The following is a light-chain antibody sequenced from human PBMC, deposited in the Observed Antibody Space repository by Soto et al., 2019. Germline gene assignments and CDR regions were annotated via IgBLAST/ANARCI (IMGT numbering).Light chain of an antibody. J-gene: IGLJ3*02. CDR2: EVT. CDR3: CSYAGSSTLWV. Sequence: QYVLTQPASVSGSPGQSITISCTGTSSDVGNYNLFSWYQQHPGKAHKLMIYEVTKRPSGVSNRFSGSKSGNTASLTISGLQAEDEGDYYCCSYAGSSTLWVFGGWTKLTVL. CDR1: SSDVGNYNL. V-gene: IGLV2-23*02.